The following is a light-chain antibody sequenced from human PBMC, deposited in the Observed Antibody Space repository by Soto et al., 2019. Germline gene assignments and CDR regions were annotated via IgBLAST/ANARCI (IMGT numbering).Light chain of an antibody. CDR2: MVS. CDR3: MQRVASPCT. CDR1: QSLFNSDDGNTY. V-gene: IGKV2-40*01. J-gene: IGKJ3*01. Sequence: DIVMTQSPLSLSVTPGEPASISCRSSQSLFNSDDGNTYLDWYLQKPWQSPQLLIQMVSYRASGVPARFSGSGSGTDFTLKISRVDAEDVGIYYCMQRVASPCTVGPGTKVETK.